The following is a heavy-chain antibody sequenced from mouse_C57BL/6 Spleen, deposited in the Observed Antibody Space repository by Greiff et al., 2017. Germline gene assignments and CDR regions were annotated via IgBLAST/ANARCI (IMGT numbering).Heavy chain of an antibody. CDR3: ARRGDYDVTWFAY. V-gene: IGHV1-39*01. J-gene: IGHJ3*01. CDR2: INPNYGTT. CDR1: GYSFTDYN. D-gene: IGHD2-4*01. Sequence: VQLKQSGPELVKPGASVKISCKASGYSFTDYNMNWVKQSNGKSLEWIGLINPNYGTTSYNQKFKGKATLTVDQSSSTAYMQLNSLTSEDSAVYYCARRGDYDVTWFAYWGQGTLVTVSA.